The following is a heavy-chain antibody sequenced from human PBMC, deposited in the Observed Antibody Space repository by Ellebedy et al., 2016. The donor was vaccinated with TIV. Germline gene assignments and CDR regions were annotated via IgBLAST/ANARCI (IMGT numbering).Heavy chain of an antibody. D-gene: IGHD7-27*01. CDR1: GYAFSDFY. CDR2: INPNSGGT. V-gene: IGHV1-2*04. Sequence: ASVKVSXXASGYAFSDFYMHWVRQAPGQGPEWMGWINPNSGGTNYAQKFKGWVTMTRDTSINTAYMELRRLRPDDTAVYYCARAPLGYFGMDIWGQGTTVTVSS. J-gene: IGHJ6*02. CDR3: ARAPLGYFGMDI.